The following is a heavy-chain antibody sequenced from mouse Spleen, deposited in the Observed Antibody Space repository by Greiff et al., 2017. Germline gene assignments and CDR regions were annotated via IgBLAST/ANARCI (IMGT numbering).Heavy chain of an antibody. CDR3: ARGYRYDEAWFAY. CDR2: ISTYYGDA. D-gene: IGHD2-14*01. J-gene: IGHJ3*01. CDR1: GYTFTDYA. Sequence: QVQLQQSGAELVRPGVSVKISCKGSGYTFTDYAMHWVKQSHAKSLEWIGVISTYYGDASYNQKFKGKATMTVDKSSSTAYMELARLTSEDSAIYYCARGYRYDEAWFAYWGQGTLVTVSA. V-gene: IGHV1S137*01.